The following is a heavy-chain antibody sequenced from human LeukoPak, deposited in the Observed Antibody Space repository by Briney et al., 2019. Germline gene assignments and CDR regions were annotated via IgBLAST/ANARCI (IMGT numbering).Heavy chain of an antibody. CDR3: ARHFDRDGYKSNAFDI. D-gene: IGHD5-24*01. V-gene: IGHV4-39*01. CDR1: GGSFSSSSHC. Sequence: PSETLSLTCTVSGGSFSSSSHCWGRVRQPTGKGLEWIGSMYYSGSSYYNASLRSRVTISVDTSRDQFSLKLSYVTAADTAVYYCARHFDRDGYKSNAFDIWGQGTMVTVSS. CDR2: MYYSGSS. J-gene: IGHJ3*02.